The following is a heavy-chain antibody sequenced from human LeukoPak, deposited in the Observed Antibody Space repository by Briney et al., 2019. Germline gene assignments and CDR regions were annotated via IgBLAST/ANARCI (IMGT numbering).Heavy chain of an antibody. D-gene: IGHD3-22*01. CDR2: IHYSGST. CDR1: GGSNSGYY. J-gene: IGHJ4*02. V-gene: IGHV4-59*08. Sequence: SETLSLTCTASGGSNSGYYWSWIRQPPGKGLEWFGYIHYSGSTNYNPSLKSRVTISVDTSKNKFSLKLSSVTAADTAVYYCARREDSGSRGYYGLWGQGTLVTVSS. CDR3: ARREDSGSRGYYGL.